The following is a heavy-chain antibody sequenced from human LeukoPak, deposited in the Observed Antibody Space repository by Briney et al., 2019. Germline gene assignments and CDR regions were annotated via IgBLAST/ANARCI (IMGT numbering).Heavy chain of an antibody. J-gene: IGHJ4*02. Sequence: ASVKVSCKASGYTFTGYYMHWVRQAPGQGLGWMGWINPNSGGTNYAQKFQGRVTMTRDTSISTAYMELSRLRSDDTAVYYCARDLNYYDSSGYPIVWGQGTLVTVSS. CDR3: ARDLNYYDSSGYPIV. D-gene: IGHD3-22*01. CDR1: GYTFTGYY. V-gene: IGHV1-2*02. CDR2: INPNSGGT.